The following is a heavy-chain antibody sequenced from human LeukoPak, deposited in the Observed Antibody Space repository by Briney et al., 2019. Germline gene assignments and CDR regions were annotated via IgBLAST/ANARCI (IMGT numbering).Heavy chain of an antibody. CDR1: GGTFSSYA. Sequence: SVKVSCKASGGTFSSYAISWVRQAPGQGLEWMGRIIPIFGIANYAQKFQGRVTITADKSTSTACMELSSLRSEDTAVYYCARADSGYDSNWFDPWGQGTLVTVSS. CDR3: ARADSGYDSNWFDP. D-gene: IGHD5-12*01. CDR2: IIPIFGIA. V-gene: IGHV1-69*04. J-gene: IGHJ5*02.